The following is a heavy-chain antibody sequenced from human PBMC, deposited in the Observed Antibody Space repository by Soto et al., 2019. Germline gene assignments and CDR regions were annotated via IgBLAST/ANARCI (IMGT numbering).Heavy chain of an antibody. CDR2: VHYSGNT. V-gene: IGHV4-30-4*01. CDR3: AREIMAADHFDY. J-gene: IGHJ4*02. D-gene: IGHD6-13*01. CDR1: GGSIRSGDYY. Sequence: QIQLHESGPGLVKPSQTLSLTCTVSGGSIRSGDYYWSWIRQTPERGLEWCGYVHYSGNTFYNPSLKGRATISLDTSRNQFSLNLSSVTAADSAVYYCAREIMAADHFDYWGQGALVTVSS.